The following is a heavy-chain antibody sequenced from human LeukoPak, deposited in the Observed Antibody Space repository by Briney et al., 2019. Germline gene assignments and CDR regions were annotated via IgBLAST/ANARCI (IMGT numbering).Heavy chain of an antibody. CDR1: GFTFSSYG. CDR3: AKVGGYYDSSGYYYWDY. Sequence: PGGSLRLSCAASGFTFSSYGMHWVRQAPGKGLEWVAVISYDGSNKYYADSVKGRFTISRDNSKNTLYLQMNSLRAEDTAVYYCAKVGGYYDSSGYYYWDYWGQGTLVTVSS. V-gene: IGHV3-30*18. J-gene: IGHJ4*02. D-gene: IGHD3-22*01. CDR2: ISYDGSNK.